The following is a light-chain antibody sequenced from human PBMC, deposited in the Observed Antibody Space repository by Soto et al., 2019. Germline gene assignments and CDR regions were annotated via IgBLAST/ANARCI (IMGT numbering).Light chain of an antibody. J-gene: IGLJ1*01. V-gene: IGLV2-11*01. CDR3: CSYAGSYTFYV. Sequence: QSAMTQPRSVSGSPGQSVTISCTGTSSDVGGYNYVSWYQQHPGKAPKLKIYDVSKRPSGVPDRFSGSKSGNTASLTISGLQAEDEADYYCCSYAGSYTFYVFGTGTKLTVL. CDR2: DVS. CDR1: SSDVGGYNY.